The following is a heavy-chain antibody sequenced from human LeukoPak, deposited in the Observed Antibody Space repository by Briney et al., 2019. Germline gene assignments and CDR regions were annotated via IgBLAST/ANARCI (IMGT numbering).Heavy chain of an antibody. CDR1: GYTFTTYW. V-gene: IGHV5-51*01. Sequence: GESLKISCEASGYTFTTYWIGWVRQMPGKGREWMGIIYPGDSDTRYSPSFQGQVTISVDKSISTAYLQWSSLKASDTAMYYCAREYYGSTDYWGQGTLVTVSS. D-gene: IGHD2/OR15-2a*01. CDR3: AREYYGSTDY. J-gene: IGHJ4*02. CDR2: IYPGDSDT.